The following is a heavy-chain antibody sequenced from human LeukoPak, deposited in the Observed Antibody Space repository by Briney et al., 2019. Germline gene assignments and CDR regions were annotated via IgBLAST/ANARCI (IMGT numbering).Heavy chain of an antibody. CDR2: IRSKVYGGTT. V-gene: IGHV3-49*04. D-gene: IGHD3-3*01. Sequence: PGRSLRLSCTASGFTFGDYAMSWARQAPGKGLEWVGFIRSKVYGGTTEYAASVKVRFTISRDDSKSIAYLQMTSLKTEDAGVYYCTRFTIVGVVDALDIWGQGTMVTVSS. CDR1: GFTFGDYA. CDR3: TRFTIVGVVDALDI. J-gene: IGHJ3*02.